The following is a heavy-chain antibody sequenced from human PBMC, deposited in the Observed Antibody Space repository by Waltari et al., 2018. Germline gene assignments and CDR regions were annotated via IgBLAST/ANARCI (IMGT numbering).Heavy chain of an antibody. CDR3: AKDLTVVVPAAIEGWFDP. D-gene: IGHD2-2*01. J-gene: IGHJ5*02. V-gene: IGHV3-23*04. CDR1: GFTFSSYA. CDR2: ISGSGGST. Sequence: EVQLVESGGGLVQPGGSLRLSCAASGFTFSSYAMSWVRQAPGKGLEWVSAISGSGGSTYYADPVKGRFTISRDNSKNTLYLQMNSLRAEDTAVYYCAKDLTVVVPAAIEGWFDPWGQGTLVTVSS.